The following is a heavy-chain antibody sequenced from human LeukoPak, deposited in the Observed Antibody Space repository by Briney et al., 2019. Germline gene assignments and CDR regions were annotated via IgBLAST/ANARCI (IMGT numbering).Heavy chain of an antibody. CDR1: GFPFSTYT. CDR2: ISSGSSII. V-gene: IGHV3-48*02. CDR3: ARGSRLFED. Sequence: GGSLRLSCAASGFPFSTYTMNWVRQAPGKGLEWVSYISSGSSIIYYADSVKGRFTISRDNAKNSLSLQMNSLRDEDTALYYCARGSRLFEDWGQGTLVTVSS. D-gene: IGHD3-22*01. J-gene: IGHJ4*02.